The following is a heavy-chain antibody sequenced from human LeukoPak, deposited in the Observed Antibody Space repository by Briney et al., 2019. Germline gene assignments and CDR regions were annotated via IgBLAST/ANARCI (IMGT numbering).Heavy chain of an antibody. CDR3: AKFPFSGGWYS. D-gene: IGHD6-19*01. V-gene: IGHV3-23*01. CDR1: GFTFSGYA. CDR2: ISGSGGNT. Sequence: GGSLRLSCAASGFTFSGYAMSRVRPAPGKGLEWVSDISGSGGNTHYADSVKGRFTVSRDNSKNTLFPQMNSLRADDTAIYYCAKFPFSGGWYSWGQGTLVTVSS. J-gene: IGHJ4*02.